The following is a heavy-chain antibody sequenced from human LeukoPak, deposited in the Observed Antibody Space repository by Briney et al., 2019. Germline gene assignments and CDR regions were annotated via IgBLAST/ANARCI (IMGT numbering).Heavy chain of an antibody. CDR1: GGSISSYY. CDR2: IYYSGST. CDR3: ARRAYYYDSKGFYYFDY. Sequence: SETLSLTCTVSGGSISSYYWSWIRQPPGKGLEWIGYIYYSGSTNYNPSLKSRVTISVDTSKNQFSLKLSSVTAADTAVYYCARRAYYYDSKGFYYFDYWGQGTLVTVSS. V-gene: IGHV4-59*01. D-gene: IGHD3-22*01. J-gene: IGHJ4*02.